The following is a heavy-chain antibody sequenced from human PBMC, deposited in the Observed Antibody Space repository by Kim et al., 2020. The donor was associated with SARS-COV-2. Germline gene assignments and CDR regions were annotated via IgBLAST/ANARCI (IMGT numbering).Heavy chain of an antibody. CDR3: ARRGYLEWLTFDI. D-gene: IGHD3-3*01. CDR2: IYYNGKT. Sequence: SETLSLTFNVSGDSIGLISYYWGWIRQAPGKGLEWIGNIYYNGKTYYNPSLKSRVTISIDTSKNQFSLRLRSVTAADTAVYYCARRGYLEWLTFDIWG. V-gene: IGHV4-39*01. J-gene: IGHJ3*02. CDR1: GDSIGLISYY.